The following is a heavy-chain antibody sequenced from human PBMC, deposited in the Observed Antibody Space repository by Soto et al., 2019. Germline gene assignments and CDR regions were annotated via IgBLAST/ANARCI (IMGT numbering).Heavy chain of an antibody. D-gene: IGHD6-25*01. CDR1: SGSFSGYY. Sequence: PSETLSLTCSIYSGSFSGYYWSWIRQPPGKGLEWIGEISQSGNTNYSPSLKSRVSISIDTSKKQFSLNLASVSAADTAVYYCARAPKVSGSYQTRPDFWGQGTLVTVS. J-gene: IGHJ4*02. CDR3: ARAPKVSGSYQTRPDF. CDR2: ISQSGNT. V-gene: IGHV4-34*01.